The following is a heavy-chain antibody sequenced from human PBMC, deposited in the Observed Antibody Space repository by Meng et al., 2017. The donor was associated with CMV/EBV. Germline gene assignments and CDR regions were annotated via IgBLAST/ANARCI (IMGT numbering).Heavy chain of an antibody. J-gene: IGHJ5*02. CDR3: ARGLMVRGSRVNWFDP. D-gene: IGHD3-10*01. CDR2: INHSGST. CDR1: GGSFSGYY. Sequence: QVRRQPSGAGLLKPSETLSLTCAVYGGSFSGYYWSWIRQPPGKGLEWIGEINHSGSTNYNPSLKSRVTISVDTSKNQFSLRLSSVPAADTAVYYCARGLMVRGSRVNWFDPWGQGTLVTVSS. V-gene: IGHV4-34*01.